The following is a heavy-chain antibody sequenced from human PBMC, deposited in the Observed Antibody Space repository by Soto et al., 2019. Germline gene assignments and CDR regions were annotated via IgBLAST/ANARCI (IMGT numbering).Heavy chain of an antibody. J-gene: IGHJ5*02. CDR1: GGSISSGDYY. CDR3: ARARYYYDSSGYSSGSLDWFDP. V-gene: IGHV4-30-4*01. D-gene: IGHD3-22*01. CDR2: IYYSGST. Sequence: SETLSLTCTVSGGSISSGDYYWSWIRQPPGKGLEWIGYIYYSGSTYYNPSLKSRVTISVDTSKNQFSLKLSSVTAADTAVYYCARARYYYDSSGYSSGSLDWFDPWGQGTLVTVSS.